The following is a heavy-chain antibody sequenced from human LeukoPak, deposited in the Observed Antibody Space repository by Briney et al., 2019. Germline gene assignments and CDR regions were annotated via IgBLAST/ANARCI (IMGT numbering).Heavy chain of an antibody. CDR1: GFSFSNYW. Sequence: GGSLILSCAASGFSFSNYWMCWVRQAPGKGLVCVSRINSDGSTTTYADSVKGRFTISRDNAKNTLYLQMNSLRAEDSALYYCARIRESLGLGAFDIWGQGTMVTVSS. V-gene: IGHV3-74*03. CDR2: INSDGSTT. J-gene: IGHJ3*02. D-gene: IGHD7-27*01. CDR3: ARIRESLGLGAFDI.